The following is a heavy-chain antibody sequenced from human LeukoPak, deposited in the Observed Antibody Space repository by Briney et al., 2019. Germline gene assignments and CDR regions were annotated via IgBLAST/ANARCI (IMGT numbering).Heavy chain of an antibody. D-gene: IGHD6-13*01. V-gene: IGHV3-30-3*03. Sequence: GGSLRLSCAASGFTFSSYPMHWVRQAPGKGLEWVAVNKYYADSVKGRFTISRDNFKNTLYLQMNSLRAEDTAVYYCARHSSWSEFDYWGQGTLVTVSS. CDR2: NK. CDR3: ARHSSWSEFDY. CDR1: GFTFSSYP. J-gene: IGHJ4*02.